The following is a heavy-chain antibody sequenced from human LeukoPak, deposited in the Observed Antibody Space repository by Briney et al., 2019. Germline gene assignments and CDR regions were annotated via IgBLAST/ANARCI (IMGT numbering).Heavy chain of an antibody. Sequence: PGGSXRLXCASSGFTFSNYWMSWVRQAPGKGLEWVANIKPDGSEEYYVDSVKGRFSISRDNDKKSVYLQMNSLRVEDTAVYYCVRHTYWGQGTMVTVSS. CDR3: VRHTY. J-gene: IGHJ3*01. CDR2: IKPDGSEE. V-gene: IGHV3-7*01. CDR1: GFTFSNYW.